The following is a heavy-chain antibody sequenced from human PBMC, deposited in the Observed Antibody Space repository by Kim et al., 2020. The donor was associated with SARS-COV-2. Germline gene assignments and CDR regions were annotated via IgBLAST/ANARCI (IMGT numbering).Heavy chain of an antibody. CDR1: GFTFSSYG. D-gene: IGHD4-17*01. J-gene: IGHJ3*02. CDR3: AKSTVTTHDAFDI. Sequence: GGSLRLSCAASGFTFSSYGMHWVRQAPGKGLEWVAVIWYDGSNKYYADSVKGRFTISRDNSKNTLYLQMNSLRAEDTAVYYCAKSTVTTHDAFDIWGQGKMVTVSS. V-gene: IGHV3-33*06. CDR2: IWYDGSNK.